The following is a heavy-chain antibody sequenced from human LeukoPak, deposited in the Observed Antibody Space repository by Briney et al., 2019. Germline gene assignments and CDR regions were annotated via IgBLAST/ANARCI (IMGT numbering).Heavy chain of an antibody. V-gene: IGHV4-61*02. CDR2: INTSGST. CDR3: VSAKFLVRGVSWFDP. J-gene: IGHJ5*02. CDR1: GGSISSGSYY. D-gene: IGHD3-10*01. Sequence: PSETLSLTCTVSGGSISSGSYYWSWIRQPAGKGLEWIGRINTSGSTNYNPSLKSRVTISVDTSKNQFSLTLTSVPAADTAVYYCVSAKFLVRGVSWFDPWGQGTLVTVSS.